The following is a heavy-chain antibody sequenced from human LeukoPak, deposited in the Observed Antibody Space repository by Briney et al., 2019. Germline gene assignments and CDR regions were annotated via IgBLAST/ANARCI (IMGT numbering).Heavy chain of an antibody. CDR2: INPSGGST. J-gene: IGHJ5*02. D-gene: IGHD3-10*01. CDR3: ARSDNMERTRTLWFGESFNWFDP. V-gene: IGHV1-46*01. CDR1: GYTFTSYY. Sequence: ASVKVSCKASGYTFTSYYMHWVRQAPGQGLEWMGMINPSGGSTSYAQKFQGRVTMTRDTSRSTVYMELSSLRSEDTAVYYCARSDNMERTRTLWFGESFNWFDPWGQGTLVTVSS.